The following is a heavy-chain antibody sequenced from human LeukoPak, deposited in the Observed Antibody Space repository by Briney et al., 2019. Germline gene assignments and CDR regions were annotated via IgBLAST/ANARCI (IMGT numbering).Heavy chain of an antibody. J-gene: IGHJ3*02. CDR2: MSAYNGNR. Sequence: GASVKVSFKGSGYTFTSYGISWVRQGPGQGGERRGWMSAYNGNRNYTQKLQGRESITTDTDKSTAYMELPSLRSHDPAVYYSARGREVVVPAGPDAFDIWGQGTMVTVSS. V-gene: IGHV1-18*04. D-gene: IGHD2-15*01. CDR3: ARGREVVVPAGPDAFDI. CDR1: GYTFTSYG.